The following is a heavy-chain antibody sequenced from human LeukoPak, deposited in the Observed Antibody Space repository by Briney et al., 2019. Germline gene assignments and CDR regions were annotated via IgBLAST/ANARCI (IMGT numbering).Heavy chain of an antibody. CDR2: IHPGDSDT. J-gene: IGHJ4*02. Sequence: GESLKISCKGSGYSFTNYWIGWVRQMPGKGLEWMGIIHPGDSDTKYSPSFQGQVTISADKSISTAYLQWSSLKASDTAMYYCARGVEYSSSPFDYWGQGTLVTVSS. V-gene: IGHV5-51*01. CDR1: GYSFTNYW. CDR3: ARGVEYSSSPFDY. D-gene: IGHD6-6*01.